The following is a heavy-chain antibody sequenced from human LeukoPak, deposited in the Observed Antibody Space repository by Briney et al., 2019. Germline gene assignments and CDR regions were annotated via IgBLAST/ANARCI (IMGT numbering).Heavy chain of an antibody. V-gene: IGHV4-61*02. CDR1: SGSISSGSYY. Sequence: KSSETLSLTCTVSSGSISSGSYYWSWIRQPAGKGLEWIGRIYTSGSTNYNPSLKSRVTISVDTSKNQFSLKLSSVTAADTAVYYCARDSLYYYYYMDVWGKGTTVTVSS. J-gene: IGHJ6*03. CDR2: IYTSGST. CDR3: ARDSLYYYYYMDV.